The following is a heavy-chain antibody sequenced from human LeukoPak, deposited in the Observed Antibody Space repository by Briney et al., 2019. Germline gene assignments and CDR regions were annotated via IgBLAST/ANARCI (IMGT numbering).Heavy chain of an antibody. Sequence: GGSLRLSCAASGFTFSSYHINWVRQAPGKGLEWVSYISISGSNIYYADSVKGRFTISRDNAKNSLYLQMNSLRAEDTAVYYCARDGTTVATNYYYGMVVWGQGTTVTVSS. V-gene: IGHV3-48*03. CDR3: ARDGTTVATNYYYGMVV. D-gene: IGHD4-17*01. CDR2: ISISGSNI. CDR1: GFTFSSYH. J-gene: IGHJ6*02.